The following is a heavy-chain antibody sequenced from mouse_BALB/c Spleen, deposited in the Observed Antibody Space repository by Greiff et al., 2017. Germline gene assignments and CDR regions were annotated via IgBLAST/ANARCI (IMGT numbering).Heavy chain of an antibody. J-gene: IGHJ2*01. CDR2: IYPGSGST. D-gene: IGHD2-10*02. V-gene: IGHV1-55*01. Sequence: VQLQQPGAELVKPGTSVKLSCKASGYNFTSYWINWVKLRPGQGLEWIGDIYPGSGSTNYNEKFKSKATLTVDTSSSTAYMQLSSLASEDSALYYCAREYGNYWGQGTTLTVSS. CDR3: AREYGNY. CDR1: GYNFTSYW.